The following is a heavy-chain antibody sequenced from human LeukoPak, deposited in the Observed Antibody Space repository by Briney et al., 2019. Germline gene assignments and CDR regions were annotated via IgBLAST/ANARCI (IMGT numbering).Heavy chain of an antibody. CDR1: GGSISSGSHY. CDR2: VYSSGST. J-gene: IGHJ4*02. V-gene: IGHV4-61*02. Sequence: SETLSLTCTVSGGSISSGSHYWTWIRQPAGKGLEYIGRVYSSGSTDSNPSLRSRLTMSVDTPKNQFSLKLSSLTAADTAVYYCARIYGSGYYFDYWGQGTLVTVSS. D-gene: IGHD3-10*01. CDR3: ARIYGSGYYFDY.